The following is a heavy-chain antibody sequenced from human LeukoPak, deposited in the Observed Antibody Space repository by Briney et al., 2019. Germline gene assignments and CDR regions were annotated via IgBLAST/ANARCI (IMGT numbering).Heavy chain of an antibody. Sequence: KASETLSLTCTVSGGSISSYYWSWIRQPPGKGLEWIGYIYYSGSTNYNPSLKSRVTISVDTSKNQFSLKLSSVTAADTAVYYCARDGPLPASTYYYGMDVWGQGTTVTVSS. J-gene: IGHJ6*02. V-gene: IGHV4-59*12. CDR2: IYYSGST. CDR1: GGSISSYY. CDR3: ARDGPLPASTYYYGMDV.